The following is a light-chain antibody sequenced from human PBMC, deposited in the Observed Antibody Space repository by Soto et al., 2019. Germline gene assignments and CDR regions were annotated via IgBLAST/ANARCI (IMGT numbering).Light chain of an antibody. CDR1: SSN. J-gene: IGLJ1*01. CDR2: GDN. V-gene: IGLV1-40*01. Sequence: QLVLTQPSSVSGAPGQRVTISCTGSSSNVHWYQNLPGTAPKLLIYGDNNRPSGVPDRFSGSKSGTSASLAITGLQAEDEADYYCLSYDSSLSGSVFGTGTKLTVL. CDR3: LSYDSSLSGSV.